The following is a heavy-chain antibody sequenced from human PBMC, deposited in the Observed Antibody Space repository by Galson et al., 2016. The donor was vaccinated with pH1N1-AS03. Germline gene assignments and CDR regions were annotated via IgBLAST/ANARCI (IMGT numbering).Heavy chain of an antibody. CDR2: IAFDGNGQ. D-gene: IGHD3-10*01. V-gene: IGHV3-30-3*01. CDR1: GLNFGRYS. J-gene: IGHJ4*02. Sequence: SLRLSCAVSGLNFGRYSFHWVRQAPGKGLQWVAVIAFDGNGQYYADSVKGRFTFSRDNSRNTLYLEMNSLRVEDTAVYYCARGQPQFDFWGQGTLVTVSS. CDR3: ARGQPQFDF.